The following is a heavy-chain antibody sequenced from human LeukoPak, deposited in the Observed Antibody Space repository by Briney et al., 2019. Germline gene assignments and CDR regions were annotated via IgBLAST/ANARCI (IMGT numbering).Heavy chain of an antibody. D-gene: IGHD2-2*01. CDR1: GYTFTSYG. CDR2: ISAYNGNT. Sequence: ASVKVSCKASGYTFTSYGIIWVRQAPGQGLEWMGWISAYNGNTNYAQKLQGRVTMTTDTSTSTAYMELRSLRSDDTAVYYCARGRSYCSSTSCYLGMNWFDPWGQGTLVTVSS. J-gene: IGHJ5*02. CDR3: ARGRSYCSSTSCYLGMNWFDP. V-gene: IGHV1-18*01.